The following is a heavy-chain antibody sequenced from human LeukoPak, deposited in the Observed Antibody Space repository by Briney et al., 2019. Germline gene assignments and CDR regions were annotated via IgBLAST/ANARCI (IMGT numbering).Heavy chain of an antibody. CDR1: GGTFRNYV. V-gene: IGHV1-69*05. CDR3: ARAPAYYDILTGFSLDY. Sequence: SVKVSCKASGGTFRNYVISWVRQAPGQGLEWMGGIIPIFGAANYGQSSQGRVTITRDTSASTAYMELSSLRSEDTAVYYCARAPAYYDILTGFSLDYWGQGTLVTVSS. D-gene: IGHD3-9*01. CDR2: IIPIFGAA. J-gene: IGHJ4*02.